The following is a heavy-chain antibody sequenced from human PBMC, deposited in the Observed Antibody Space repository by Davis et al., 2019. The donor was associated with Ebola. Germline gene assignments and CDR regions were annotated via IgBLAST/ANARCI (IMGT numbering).Heavy chain of an antibody. Sequence: GESLKISCAASGFTFSNAWMSWVRQAPGKGLEWVGRIKSKTDGGTTDYAAPVKGRFTISRDDSKNTLYLQMNSLKTEDTAVYYCTTAPGPGDYGWFDPWGQGTLVTVSS. CDR2: IKSKTDGGTT. CDR3: TTAPGPGDYGWFDP. CDR1: GFTFSNAW. D-gene: IGHD4-17*01. J-gene: IGHJ5*02. V-gene: IGHV3-15*01.